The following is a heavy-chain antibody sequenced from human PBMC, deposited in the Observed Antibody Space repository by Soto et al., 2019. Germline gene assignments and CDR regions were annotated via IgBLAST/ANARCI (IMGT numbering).Heavy chain of an antibody. CDR2: ISSSGSTI. Sequence: PGGSLRLSCAASGFTFSSYEMKWVRQAPGKGLEWVSYISSSGSTIYYADSVKGRFTISRDNAKNSLYLQMNSLRAEDTAVYYCGIAAAGTGRDFDYWGQGTLVTVSS. CDR3: GIAAAGTGRDFDY. CDR1: GFTFSSYE. J-gene: IGHJ4*02. D-gene: IGHD6-13*01. V-gene: IGHV3-48*03.